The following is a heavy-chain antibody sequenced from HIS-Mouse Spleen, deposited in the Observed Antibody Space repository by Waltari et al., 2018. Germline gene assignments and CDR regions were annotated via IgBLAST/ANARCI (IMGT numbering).Heavy chain of an antibody. J-gene: IGHJ2*01. D-gene: IGHD6-13*01. Sequence: QLQLQESCPGLVKPSETLSLTCTVSGGSISSSSYYWGWIRQPPGKGLEWIGSIYYSGSPYYSPSLKSRVTISVDTSKNQFSLKLSSVTAADTAVYYCAREIPYSSSWYDWYFDLWGRGTLVTVSS. V-gene: IGHV4-39*07. CDR2: IYYSGSP. CDR1: GGSISSSSYY. CDR3: AREIPYSSSWYDWYFDL.